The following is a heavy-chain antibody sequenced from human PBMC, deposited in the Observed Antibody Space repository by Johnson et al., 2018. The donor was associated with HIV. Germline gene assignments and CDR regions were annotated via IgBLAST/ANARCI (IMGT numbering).Heavy chain of an antibody. CDR2: INSDGSST. Sequence: VQLVESGGGLVQPGGSLRLSCAASGFTVSSNYMSWVRQAPGKGLEWVSRINSDGSSTSYADSVKGRFTISRDNAKNTLYLQMNSLRTEDTAVYYCARDQRGGYSYGDAFDIWGQGTLVTVYS. D-gene: IGHD5-18*01. CDR1: GFTVSSNY. V-gene: IGHV3-74*01. J-gene: IGHJ3*02. CDR3: ARDQRGGYSYGDAFDI.